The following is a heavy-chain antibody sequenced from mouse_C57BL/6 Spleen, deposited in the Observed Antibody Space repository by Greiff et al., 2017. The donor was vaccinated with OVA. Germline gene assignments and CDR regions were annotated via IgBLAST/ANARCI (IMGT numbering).Heavy chain of an antibody. Sequence: EVKLEESGPGLVKPSQSLSLTCSVTGYSITSGYYWNWIRQFPGNKLEWMGYISYDGSNNYNPSLKNRISITRDTSKNQFFLKLNSVTTEDTATYYCAREGDYYGSSCLDYWGQGTTLTVSS. CDR1: GYSITSGYY. D-gene: IGHD1-1*01. V-gene: IGHV3-6*01. CDR3: AREGDYYGSSCLDY. CDR2: ISYDGSN. J-gene: IGHJ2*01.